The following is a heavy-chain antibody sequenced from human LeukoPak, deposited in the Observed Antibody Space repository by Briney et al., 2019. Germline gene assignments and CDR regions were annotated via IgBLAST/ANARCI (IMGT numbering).Heavy chain of an antibody. D-gene: IGHD1-1*01. CDR1: RFTFSSYA. Sequence: PGGSLRLSCAASRFTFSSYAMSWVRQAPGKGLEWVSAISGSGGTTYNADSVKGRFTISKDNPGASLYLDMHSLRAEDTAIYYCAIWTSGNYWGQGTLVTVSS. V-gene: IGHV3-23*01. J-gene: IGHJ4*02. CDR2: ISGSGGTT. CDR3: AIWTSGNY.